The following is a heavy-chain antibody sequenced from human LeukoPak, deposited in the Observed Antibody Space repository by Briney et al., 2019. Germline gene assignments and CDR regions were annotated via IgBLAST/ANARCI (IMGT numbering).Heavy chain of an antibody. CDR1: GFTFSSFT. CDR3: VRNYRYGLDY. Sequence: GGSLSLSCEASGFTFSSFTMNWVRQAPGKGLEWISYIGTSGGNIHYAGSVKGRFTISRDNAKNSLFLQMNNLRVEDTAVYYCVRNYRYGLDYWGQGTLVSVSS. J-gene: IGHJ4*02. D-gene: IGHD5-18*01. V-gene: IGHV3-48*01. CDR2: IGTSGGNI.